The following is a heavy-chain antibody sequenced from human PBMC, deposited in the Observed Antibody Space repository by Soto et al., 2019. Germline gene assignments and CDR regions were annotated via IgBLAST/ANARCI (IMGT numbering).Heavy chain of an antibody. CDR3: ARRPYIAAAGKEAYYYYGMDV. J-gene: IGHJ6*02. V-gene: IGHV1-69*13. D-gene: IGHD6-13*01. CDR1: GGTFSSYA. Sequence: GASVKVSCKASGGTFSSYAISWVRQAPGQGLEWMGGIIPIFGTANYAQKFQGRVTITADESTSTAYMELSSLSSEDTAVYYCARRPYIAAAGKEAYYYYGMDVWGQGTTVTVS. CDR2: IIPIFGTA.